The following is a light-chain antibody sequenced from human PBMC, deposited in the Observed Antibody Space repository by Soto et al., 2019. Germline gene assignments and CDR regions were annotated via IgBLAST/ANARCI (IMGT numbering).Light chain of an antibody. V-gene: IGKV1-27*01. Sequence: DIQMTQSPSSLSAAVGDRVTITCRASQSITTYLNWYQQKPGKAPNLLIYAASTLQSGVPSRFSGSGSGTDFTLTISSLQPEDAATYYCQKYNSAPLTFGGGTKVDIK. CDR1: QSITTY. CDR3: QKYNSAPLT. J-gene: IGKJ4*01. CDR2: AAS.